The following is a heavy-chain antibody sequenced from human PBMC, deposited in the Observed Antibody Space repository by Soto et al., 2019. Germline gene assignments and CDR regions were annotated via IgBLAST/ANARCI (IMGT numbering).Heavy chain of an antibody. CDR3: AVSLVQAVEGVGYYYYGMDV. J-gene: IGHJ6*02. Sequence: GGSLRLSCGASGFTFSSYGMHWVRQAPGKGLEWVAVIWYDGSNKYYADSVKGRFTISRDNSKNTLYLQMNSLRAEDTAVYYCAVSLVQAVEGVGYYYYGMDVWGQGTTVTVSS. D-gene: IGHD2-2*01. V-gene: IGHV3-33*01. CDR1: GFTFSSYG. CDR2: IWYDGSNK.